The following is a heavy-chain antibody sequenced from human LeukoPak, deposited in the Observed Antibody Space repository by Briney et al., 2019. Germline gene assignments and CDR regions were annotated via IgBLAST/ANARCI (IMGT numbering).Heavy chain of an antibody. J-gene: IGHJ6*02. D-gene: IGHD6-13*01. Sequence: GGSLRLSCAASGFTFSSYWMSWVRQAPGKGLERVANIKQDGSEKYYVDSVKGRFTISRDNAKNSLYLQMNSLRAEDTAVYYCAREKRGYSSSWYPDYYYYYGMDVWGQGTTVTVSS. CDR1: GFTFSSYW. CDR3: AREKRGYSSSWYPDYYYYYGMDV. CDR2: IKQDGSEK. V-gene: IGHV3-7*01.